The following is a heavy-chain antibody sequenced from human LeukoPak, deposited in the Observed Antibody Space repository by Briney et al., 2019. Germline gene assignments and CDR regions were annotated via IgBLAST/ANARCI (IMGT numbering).Heavy chain of an antibody. V-gene: IGHV3-74*01. CDR3: GRVVYSRFGELLYEYGAFDI. CDR1: GFTFSSYW. D-gene: IGHD3-10*01. Sequence: QPGGSLRLSCAASGFTFSSYWMHWVRQAPGKGLVWVSRINSDGSSTSYADSVKGRLTISRDNAKNTLYLRMNSLRAEDTAVYYCGRVVYSRFGELLYEYGAFDIWGQGTMVTVSS. CDR2: INSDGSST. J-gene: IGHJ3*02.